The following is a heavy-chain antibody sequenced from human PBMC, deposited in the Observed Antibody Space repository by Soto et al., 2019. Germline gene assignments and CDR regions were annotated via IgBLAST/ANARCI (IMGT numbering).Heavy chain of an antibody. D-gene: IGHD6-19*01. J-gene: IGHJ3*02. V-gene: IGHV4-34*01. Sequence: QVQVQQWGAGLLKSSETLSLTCAVYGGSFSGYYWSWIRQPPGKGLEWIGEVNPTGSTNYNPSLKSRVTISVDTSTNHLALILNSVTAADTALYYCARSRKQWLVDAFDIWGEGTMVTVSS. CDR2: VNPTGST. CDR3: ARSRKQWLVDAFDI. CDR1: GGSFSGYY.